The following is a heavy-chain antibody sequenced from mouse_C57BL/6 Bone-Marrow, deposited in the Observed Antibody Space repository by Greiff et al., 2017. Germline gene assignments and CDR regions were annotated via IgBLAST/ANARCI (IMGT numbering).Heavy chain of an antibody. CDR2: FYPGSGSI. Sequence: QVQLQQSGAELVKPGASVKLSCKASGYIFTEYTIHWVKQRSGQGLEWIGWFYPGSGSIKYNERFKDKATLTADKYSNTVYMELNRLTSEDSAVYFCARHERYYDYEGYFDYWGQGTTLTVSS. CDR3: ARHERYYDYEGYFDY. D-gene: IGHD2-4*01. CDR1: GYIFTEYT. J-gene: IGHJ2*01. V-gene: IGHV1-62-2*01.